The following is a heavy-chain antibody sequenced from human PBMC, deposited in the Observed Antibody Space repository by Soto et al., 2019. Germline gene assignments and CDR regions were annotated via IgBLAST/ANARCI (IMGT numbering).Heavy chain of an antibody. D-gene: IGHD3-9*01. CDR2: ISGSGGST. J-gene: IGHJ5*02. Sequence: LSLTCAASGFTFSSYAMSWVRQAPGKGLEWVSAISGSGGSTYYADSVKGRFTISRDNSKNTLYLQMNSLRAEDTAVYYCAKDDPPNYDILTGYPNWFDPWGQGTLVTVSS. V-gene: IGHV3-23*01. CDR3: AKDDPPNYDILTGYPNWFDP. CDR1: GFTFSSYA.